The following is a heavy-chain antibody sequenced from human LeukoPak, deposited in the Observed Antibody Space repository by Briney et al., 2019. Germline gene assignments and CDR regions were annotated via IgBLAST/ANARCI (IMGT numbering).Heavy chain of an antibody. CDR1: GGSFSGYY. V-gene: IGHV4-34*01. CDR2: INHSGST. J-gene: IGHJ4*02. CDR3: AGGGSVDIVATRFDFDH. D-gene: IGHD5-12*01. Sequence: SETLSLTCAVYGGSFSGYYWSWIRQPPGKGLEWIGEINHSGSTNYNPSLKSRVTISVDTSKNQFSLKLSSVTAADTAVYYCAGGGSVDIVATRFDFDHWGQGTLVTVSS.